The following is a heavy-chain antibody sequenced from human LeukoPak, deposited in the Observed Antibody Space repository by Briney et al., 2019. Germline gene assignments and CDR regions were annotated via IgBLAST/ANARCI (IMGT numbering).Heavy chain of an antibody. D-gene: IGHD6-19*01. CDR2: INPNSGGT. V-gene: IGHV1-2*02. Sequence: ASVKVSCKASGYTFTGYYMHWVRQAPGQGLEWMGWINPNSGGTNYAQKFQGRVTMTRDTSISTAYMKLSRLRSDDTAVYYCAREPPGIAVAATPDYWGQGTLVTVSS. CDR3: AREPPGIAVAATPDY. CDR1: GYTFTGYY. J-gene: IGHJ4*02.